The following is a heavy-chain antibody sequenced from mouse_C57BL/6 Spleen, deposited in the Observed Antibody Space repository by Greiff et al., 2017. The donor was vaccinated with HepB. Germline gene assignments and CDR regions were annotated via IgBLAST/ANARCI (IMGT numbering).Heavy chain of an antibody. J-gene: IGHJ2*01. CDR2: IDPSDSYT. D-gene: IGHD1-1*01. V-gene: IGHV1-50*01. Sequence: VQLQQSGAELVKPGASVKLSCKASGYTFTSYWMQWVKQRPGQGLEWIGEIDPSDSYTNYNQKFKGKATLTVDTSSSTAYMQLSSLTSEDSAVYYCARSYYYVSDYWGQGTTLTVSS. CDR3: ARSYYYVSDY. CDR1: GYTFTSYW.